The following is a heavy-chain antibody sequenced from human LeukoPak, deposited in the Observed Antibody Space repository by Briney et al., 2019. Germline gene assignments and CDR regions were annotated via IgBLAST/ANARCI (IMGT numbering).Heavy chain of an antibody. J-gene: IGHJ4*02. D-gene: IGHD1-26*01. CDR1: GYTFFSFG. CDR2: INPNNGDT. CDR3: VREITRATSYFDS. V-gene: IGHV1-2*06. Sequence: GASVKVSCKPSGYTFFSFGISWVRQAPGQGLEWMGRINPNNGDTNYAQKFPGRVTLTRDTSIGTAYMELSSLRSDDTAMYYCVREITRATSYFDSWGQGTLVTVSS.